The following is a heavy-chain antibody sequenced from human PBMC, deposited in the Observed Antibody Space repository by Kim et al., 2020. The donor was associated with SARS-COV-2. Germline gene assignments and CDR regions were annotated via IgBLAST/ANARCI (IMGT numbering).Heavy chain of an antibody. CDR2: INHSGTT. CDR3: ARKHSSGWFFNRYGMDV. J-gene: IGHJ6*02. V-gene: IGHV4-34*01. CDR1: GGSFSGYY. Sequence: SETLSLTCAVYGGSFSGYYWSWIRQPPGKGLEWIGEINHSGTTNYNPSLKSRVTISVDTSKNQFSLKLSSVTAADTAVYYCARKHSSGWFFNRYGMDVWGQGTTVTVSS. D-gene: IGHD6-19*01.